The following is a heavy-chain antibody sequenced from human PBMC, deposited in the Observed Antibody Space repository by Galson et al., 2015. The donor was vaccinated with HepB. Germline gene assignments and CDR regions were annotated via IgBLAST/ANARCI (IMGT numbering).Heavy chain of an antibody. CDR1: RLSFSGYG. CDR3: ANAQESITAAGTYYYYYGMDV. V-gene: IGHV3-30*02. Sequence: SLRLSCAASRLSFSGYGMHWARQAPGKGLEWAAFIWYDGSKTFYADSVKGRFTISRDNSKNTLYLQMNSLGKEDTAVYYCANAQESITAAGTYYYYYGMDVWGQGTTVIVSS. CDR2: IWYDGSKT. D-gene: IGHD1-20*01. J-gene: IGHJ6*02.